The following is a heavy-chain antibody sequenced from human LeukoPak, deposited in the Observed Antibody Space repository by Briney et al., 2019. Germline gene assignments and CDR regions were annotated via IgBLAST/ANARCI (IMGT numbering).Heavy chain of an antibody. CDR3: ASRTYCGGDCLYAFDI. Sequence: ASVNVSFKASGYTFTSYYMHWVRQAPGQGLEWMGIIDPSGGSTSYAQKFQGRVTMTRDTSTSTVYMELSSLRSEDTAVYYCASRTYCGGDCLYAFDIWGQGTMVTVSS. V-gene: IGHV1-46*01. J-gene: IGHJ3*02. CDR1: GYTFTSYY. CDR2: IDPSGGST. D-gene: IGHD2-21*02.